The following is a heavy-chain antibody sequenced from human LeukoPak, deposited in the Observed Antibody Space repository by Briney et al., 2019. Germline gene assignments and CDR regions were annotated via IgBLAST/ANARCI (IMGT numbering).Heavy chain of an antibody. Sequence: GGSLRLSCAASGFTFSSYSMNWVRQASGKGLEWVSSISSSSSYIYYADSVKGRFTISRDNSKNTLYLQMNSLRAEDTAVYYCAKYRCVPSNCVDHWGQGTLVTVSS. CDR1: GFTFSSYS. V-gene: IGHV3-21*01. J-gene: IGHJ4*02. CDR3: AKYRCVPSNCVDH. D-gene: IGHD1-1*01. CDR2: ISSSSSYI.